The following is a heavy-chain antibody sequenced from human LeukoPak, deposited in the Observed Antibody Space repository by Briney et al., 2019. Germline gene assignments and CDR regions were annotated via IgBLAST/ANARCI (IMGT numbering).Heavy chain of an antibody. J-gene: IGHJ4*02. CDR3: ATRRTPHRGPFES. CDR1: GFTFSSYS. D-gene: IGHD3-16*01. V-gene: IGHV3-48*04. Sequence: PGGSLRLSCAASGFTFSSYSMNWVRQAPGKGLEWVSYISSSGETTLYADSVQGRFTISRDNAKNSLYLQMNSLRVDDSALYYCATRRTPHRGPFESWGQGSLVTVSS. CDR2: ISSSGETT.